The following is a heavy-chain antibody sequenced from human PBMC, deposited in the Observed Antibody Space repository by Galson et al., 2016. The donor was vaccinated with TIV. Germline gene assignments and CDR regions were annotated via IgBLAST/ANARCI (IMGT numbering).Heavy chain of an antibody. D-gene: IGHD2/OR15-2a*01. CDR1: TFNIKDNY. V-gene: IGHV3-66*02. CDR3: ARDRRHCCNACFLYFYYGMDV. J-gene: IGHJ6*02. CDR2: ISSGGTT. Sequence: SLRLSCAASTFNIKDNYMTWVRQAPGKGLEWVSIISSGGTTNYADSVKGRFTIGSDESTNTLYLEMNNLRLEDTAVYYCARDRRHCCNACFLYFYYGMDVWGRGTTVTVAS.